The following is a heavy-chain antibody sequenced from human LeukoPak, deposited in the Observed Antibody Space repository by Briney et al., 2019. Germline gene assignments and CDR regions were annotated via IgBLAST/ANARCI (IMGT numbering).Heavy chain of an antibody. V-gene: IGHV4-34*01. J-gene: IGHJ5*02. Sequence: PSETLSLTCAVYGGSFSGYYWSWIRQPPGKGLEWIGEINHSGSTNYNPSLKSRVTISVDTSKNQFSLKLSSVTAADTAVYYCARGPDYGGNWFDPWGQGALVTVSS. CDR3: ARGPDYGGNWFDP. CDR2: INHSGST. CDR1: GGSFSGYY. D-gene: IGHD4-23*01.